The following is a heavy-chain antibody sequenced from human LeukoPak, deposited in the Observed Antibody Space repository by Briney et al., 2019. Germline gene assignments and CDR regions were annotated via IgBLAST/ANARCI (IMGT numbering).Heavy chain of an antibody. CDR3: ARHIRDSSGYYRLYYFDY. D-gene: IGHD3-22*01. CDR2: IYYSGST. CDR1: GGSISSYY. Sequence: KTSETLSLTCTVSGGSISSYYWSWIRQPPGEGLEWIGYIYYSGSTNYNPSLKSRVTISVDTSKNQFSLKLSSVTAADTAVYYCARHIRDSSGYYRLYYFDYWGQGTLVTVSS. V-gene: IGHV4-59*08. J-gene: IGHJ4*02.